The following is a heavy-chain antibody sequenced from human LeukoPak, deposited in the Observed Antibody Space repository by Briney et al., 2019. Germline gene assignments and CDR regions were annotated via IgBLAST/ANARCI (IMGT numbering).Heavy chain of an antibody. CDR1: GGSISGHY. Sequence: SETLSLTCAVSGGSISGHYWSWIRQPPGKGLEWIGYISYSGSTNYNPSLKSRVTISVDTSKNQFSLKLSSVTAADTAVYYCARGRGSGGFYARYGYWGQGTLVTVSS. CDR3: ARGRGSGGFYARYGY. J-gene: IGHJ4*02. V-gene: IGHV4-59*11. D-gene: IGHD1-26*01. CDR2: ISYSGST.